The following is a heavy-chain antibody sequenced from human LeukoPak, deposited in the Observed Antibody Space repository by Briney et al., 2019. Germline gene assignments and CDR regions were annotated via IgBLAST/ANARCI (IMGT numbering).Heavy chain of an antibody. CDR2: IDHSGST. D-gene: IGHD3-22*01. CDR3: ASRYYDSSGCITHFDY. CDR1: GGSFSGYY. V-gene: IGHV4-34*01. J-gene: IGHJ4*02. Sequence: PSETLSLTCAVYGGSFSGYYWSWIRQPPGKGLEWIGEIDHSGSTNYNPSLKSRVTISVDTSKNQFSLKLSSVTAADTAVYYCASRYYDSSGCITHFDYWGQGTLVTVSS.